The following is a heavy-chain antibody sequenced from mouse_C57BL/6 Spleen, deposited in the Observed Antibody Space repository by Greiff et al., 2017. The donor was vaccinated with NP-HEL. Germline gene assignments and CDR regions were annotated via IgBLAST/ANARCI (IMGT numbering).Heavy chain of an antibody. J-gene: IGHJ3*01. CDR2: IDPSDSYT. D-gene: IGHD2-4*01. V-gene: IGHV1-59*01. CDR1: GYTFTSYW. Sequence: QVQLQQPGAELVRPGPSVKLSCKASGYTFTSYWMHWVKQRPGQGLEWIGVIDPSDSYTNYNQKFKGKATLTVDTSSSTAYMQLSSLTSEDSAVYYCARDDYPAWFAYWGQGTLVTVSA. CDR3: ARDDYPAWFAY.